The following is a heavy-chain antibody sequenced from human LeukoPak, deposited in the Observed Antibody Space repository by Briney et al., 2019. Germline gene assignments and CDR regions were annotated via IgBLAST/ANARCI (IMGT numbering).Heavy chain of an antibody. D-gene: IGHD5-18*01. CDR2: IYYSGST. CDR1: GGSISSGDYY. Sequence: PSETLSLTCTVPGGSISSGDYYWSWIRQPPGKGLEWIGYIYYSGSTYYNPSFKSRVTISVDTSKNQFSLKLSSVTAADTAVYYCATVDTAMVRGFDYWGQGTLVTVSS. J-gene: IGHJ4*02. V-gene: IGHV4-30-4*01. CDR3: ATVDTAMVRGFDY.